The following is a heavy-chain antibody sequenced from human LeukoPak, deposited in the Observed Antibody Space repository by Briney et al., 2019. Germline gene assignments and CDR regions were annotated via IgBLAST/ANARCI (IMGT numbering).Heavy chain of an antibody. D-gene: IGHD6-19*01. Sequence: PGGSLRLSCAASGFTFSSYAMHWVRQAPGKGLEWVAVISYDGSNKYYADSVKGRFTISRDNSKNTLYLQMNSLRAEDTAVYYCAADDWLVPWGQGTLVTVSS. CDR1: GFTFSSYA. V-gene: IGHV3-30*04. J-gene: IGHJ4*02. CDR3: AADDWLVP. CDR2: ISYDGSNK.